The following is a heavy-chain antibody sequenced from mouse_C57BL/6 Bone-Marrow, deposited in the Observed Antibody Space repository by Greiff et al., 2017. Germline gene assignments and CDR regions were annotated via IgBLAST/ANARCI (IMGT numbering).Heavy chain of an antibody. Sequence: QLQLKESGAELARPGASVKLSCKASGYTFTSYGISWVNQRTGQGLEWIGEIYPRSGNLYSIEKFKGKATLTADKSSSTAYMELRSRTSEDSAVYFCAREDYDEGSYWYIDVWGTGTTVTVSS. D-gene: IGHD2-4*01. CDR3: AREDYDEGSYWYIDV. J-gene: IGHJ1*03. CDR2: IYPRSGNL. V-gene: IGHV1-81*01. CDR1: GYTFTSYG.